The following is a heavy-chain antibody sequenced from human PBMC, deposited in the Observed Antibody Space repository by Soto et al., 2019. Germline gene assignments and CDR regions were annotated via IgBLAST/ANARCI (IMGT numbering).Heavy chain of an antibody. V-gene: IGHV1-18*04. CDR2: ISSFNGNT. CDR3: ARGPRYCSTTTCFSGVTWFDP. CDR1: GYTFTSYG. J-gene: IGHJ5*02. Sequence: QVQLVESGAEVKKPGASVKVSCKASGYTFTSYGISWVRQAPGQGLEWMGWISSFNGNTNYAQKVQSRVTLTTDTSTSTTYMELRSLRSDVTAVYHCARGPRYCSTTTCFSGVTWFDPWGQGTLVTVSS. D-gene: IGHD2-2*01.